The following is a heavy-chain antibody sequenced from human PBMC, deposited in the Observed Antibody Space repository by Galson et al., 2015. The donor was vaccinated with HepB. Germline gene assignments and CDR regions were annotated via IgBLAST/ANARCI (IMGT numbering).Heavy chain of an antibody. CDR3: ARAARASVIAAAGPGPFDY. J-gene: IGHJ4*02. CDR1: GFTFSSYS. D-gene: IGHD6-13*01. V-gene: IGHV3-48*02. Sequence: SLRLSFAASGFTFSSYSMNWVRQAPGKGLEWVSYISSSSSTIYYADSVKGRFTISRDNAKNSLYLQMNSLRDEDTAVYYCARAARASVIAAAGPGPFDYWGQGTLVTVSS. CDR2: ISSSSSTI.